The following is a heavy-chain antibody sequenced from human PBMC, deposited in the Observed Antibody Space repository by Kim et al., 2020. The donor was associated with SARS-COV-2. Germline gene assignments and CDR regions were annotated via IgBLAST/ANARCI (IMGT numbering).Heavy chain of an antibody. CDR3: AKGLRYFDWLLGPDAFDI. J-gene: IGHJ3*02. V-gene: IGHV3-30*02. Sequence: KRRFTISRDNSKNTLYLKMNSLRAEDTAVYYCAKGLRYFDWLLGPDAFDIWGQGTMVTVSS. D-gene: IGHD3-9*01.